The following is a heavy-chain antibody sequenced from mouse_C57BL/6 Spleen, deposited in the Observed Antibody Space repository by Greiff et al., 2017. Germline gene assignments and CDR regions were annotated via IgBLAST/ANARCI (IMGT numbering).Heavy chain of an antibody. CDR2: IHPNSGST. CDR1: GYTFTSYW. J-gene: IGHJ4*01. D-gene: IGHD1-1*01. Sequence: QVQLKQPGAELVKPGASVKLSCKASGYTFTSYWMHWVKQRPGQGLEWIGMIHPNSGSTNYNEKFKSKATLTVDKSSSTAYMQLSSLTSEDSAVYYCARDGSSYVDAMDYWGQGTSVTVSS. CDR3: ARDGSSYVDAMDY. V-gene: IGHV1-64*01.